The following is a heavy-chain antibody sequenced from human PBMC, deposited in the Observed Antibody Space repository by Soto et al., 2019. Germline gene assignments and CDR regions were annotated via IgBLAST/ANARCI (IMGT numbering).Heavy chain of an antibody. CDR3: TRVLGGSPYYYAMAV. J-gene: IGHJ6*02. V-gene: IGHV2-26*01. CDR1: GFSLSNNKMG. D-gene: IGHD2-15*01. CDR2: IFSDDEY. Sequence: QVTLKESGPVLVKPTETLTLTCTVSGFSLSNNKMGVSWIRQPPGRALEWLANIFSDDEYSYSTSLKGRLTISQDTSKSQVVLNVTTIDPLDTATYYSTRVLGGSPYYYAMAVWGQGTTVTVSS.